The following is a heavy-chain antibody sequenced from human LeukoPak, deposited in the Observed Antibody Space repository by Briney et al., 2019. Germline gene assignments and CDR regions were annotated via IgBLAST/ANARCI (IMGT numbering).Heavy chain of an antibody. CDR2: ISAYNGNT. D-gene: IGHD3-10*01. V-gene: IGHV1-18*01. Sequence: ASVKVSCRASGYTFTSYGISWVRQAPGQGLEWMGWISAYNGNTNYAQKLQGRVTMTTDTSTSTAYMELRSLRSDDTAVYYCARDGGRFGESDYYYYGMDVWGQGTTVTVSS. CDR1: GYTFTSYG. J-gene: IGHJ6*02. CDR3: ARDGGRFGESDYYYYGMDV.